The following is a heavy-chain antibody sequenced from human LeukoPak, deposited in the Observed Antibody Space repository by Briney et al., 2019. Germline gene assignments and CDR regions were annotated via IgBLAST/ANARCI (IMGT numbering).Heavy chain of an antibody. CDR1: GYTFTSYY. CDR3: ARDWGYYYDSGGYYPDDAFDI. Sequence: ASVKVSCKAPGYTFTSYYMHWVRQAPGQGLEWMGIINPSGGSTSYAQKFQGRVTMTRDTSTSTVYMELSSLRSEDTAVYYCARDWGYYYDSGGYYPDDAFDIWGQGTMVTVSS. V-gene: IGHV1-46*01. J-gene: IGHJ3*02. CDR2: INPSGGST. D-gene: IGHD3-22*01.